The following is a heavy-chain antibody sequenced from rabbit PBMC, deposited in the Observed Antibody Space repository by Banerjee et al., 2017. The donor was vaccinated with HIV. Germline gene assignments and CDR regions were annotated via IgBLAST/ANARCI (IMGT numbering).Heavy chain of an antibody. Sequence: QEQLEESGGGLVQPEGSLTLTCTASGFDFSSNAMCWVRQAPGKGLEWIACIASSSGSTWYANWAKGRFTISKTSSTTVTLQMTSLTAADTATYFCARASGSVNFPVYGMDLWGQGTLVTVS. J-gene: IGHJ6*01. CDR3: ARASGSVNFPVYGMDL. CDR1: GFDFSSNA. D-gene: IGHD1-1*01. CDR2: IASSSGST. V-gene: IGHV1S45*01.